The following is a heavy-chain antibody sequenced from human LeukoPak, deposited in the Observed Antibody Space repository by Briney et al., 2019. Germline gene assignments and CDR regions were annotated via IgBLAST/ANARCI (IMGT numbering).Heavy chain of an antibody. J-gene: IGHJ6*03. CDR1: GDSVSSNSAA. V-gene: IGHV6-1*01. CDR2: TYYRSKWYN. D-gene: IGHD3-10*01. Sequence: SQTLSLTCAISGDSVSSNSAAWNWIRQSPSRGLEWLGRTYYRSKWYNDYAVSVKSRITINPDTSKNQFSLQLNSVTPEDTAVYYCAREGYYYGSGSYSDYYYYYYMDVWGKGTTVTISS. CDR3: AREGYYYGSGSYSDYYYYYYMDV.